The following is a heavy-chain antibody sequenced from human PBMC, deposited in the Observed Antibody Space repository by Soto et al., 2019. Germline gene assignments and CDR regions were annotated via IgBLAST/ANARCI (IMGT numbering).Heavy chain of an antibody. CDR1: GGSISSSSYY. Sequence: QLQLQESGPGLVKPSETLSLTCTVSGGSISSSSYYWGWIRQPPGKGLEWIGSIYYSGSTSYNPSLKSRVTISVDTSKNQFSLKLSSVTAADTAVYYCARHGVAARLWHWYFDLWGRGTLVTVSS. J-gene: IGHJ2*01. CDR3: ARHGVAARLWHWYFDL. D-gene: IGHD6-6*01. V-gene: IGHV4-39*01. CDR2: IYYSGST.